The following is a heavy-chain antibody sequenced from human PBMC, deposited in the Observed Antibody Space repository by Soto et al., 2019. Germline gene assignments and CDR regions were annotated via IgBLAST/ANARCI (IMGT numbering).Heavy chain of an antibody. D-gene: IGHD3-16*01. CDR2: MYYRENT. V-gene: IGHV4-39*01. CDR3: SRRGPEGVDP. J-gene: IGHJ5*02. Sequence: SETLSVTCTVSGGSISRSGYYWGWIRQFPGKGLEWIGSMYYRENTYYNPSLKSRITMSVDTSKNQLSLTLSSVNAADTAVYHCSRRGPEGVDPSVEGTLVTIS. CDR1: GGSISRSGYY.